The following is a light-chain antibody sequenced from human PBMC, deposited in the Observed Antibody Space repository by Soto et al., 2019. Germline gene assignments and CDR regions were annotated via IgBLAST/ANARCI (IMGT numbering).Light chain of an antibody. J-gene: IGLJ1*01. CDR1: SNGIGNDNF. Sequence: QSVLTQPASVSGSPGQSITISCTGTSNGIGNDNFVSWYQQHPGKAPKLLIYEASERPSGVSNRFSGSKSGYTASLTISGLQAEDEADYYCCAYAGTGTFYVFGPGTKVTVL. CDR2: EAS. V-gene: IGLV2-23*01. CDR3: CAYAGTGTFYV.